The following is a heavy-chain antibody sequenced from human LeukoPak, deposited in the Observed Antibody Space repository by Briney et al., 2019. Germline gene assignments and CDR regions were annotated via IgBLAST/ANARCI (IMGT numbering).Heavy chain of an antibody. Sequence: GGSLRLSCAVSGFSLSDRHMDWLRQAPGKRLEWVGRIPSRSKPNSCSLEFAASVECRFTMSRDDSKNLLYLQMNSLKTEDTAVYYCVRVIRTFSGWYHFHYWGQGALVTVSS. V-gene: IGHV3-72*01. J-gene: IGHJ4*02. CDR2: SRSKPNSCSL. CDR3: VRVIRTFSGWYHFHY. CDR1: GFSLSDRH. D-gene: IGHD6-13*01.